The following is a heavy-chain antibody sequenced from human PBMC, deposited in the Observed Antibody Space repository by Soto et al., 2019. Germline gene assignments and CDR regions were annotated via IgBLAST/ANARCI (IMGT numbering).Heavy chain of an antibody. J-gene: IGHJ5*02. CDR3: ARWQGSYQNSFDP. D-gene: IGHD2-2*01. CDR1: GFTFSSYG. V-gene: IGHV3-33*01. CDR2: IWYDGSNK. Sequence: QVQLVESGGGVVQPGRSLRLSCAASGFTFSSYGMHWVRQAPGKGLEWVAVIWYDGSNKYYADSVKGRFTISRDNSKNTLYLQMISLSAEDTAVYYCARWQGSYQNSFDPWGQGTLVTVSS.